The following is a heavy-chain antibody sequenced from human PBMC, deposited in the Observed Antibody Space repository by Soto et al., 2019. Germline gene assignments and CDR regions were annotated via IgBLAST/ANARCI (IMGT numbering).Heavy chain of an antibody. J-gene: IGHJ3*02. CDR3: VGDSSGYFYPDAFDI. Sequence: EVQLVESGGGLVQPGGSLRLSCAASGFTFSTYSMNWVRQAPGKGLEWVSYISSSSSTIYYADSVKGRFTISRDNAKNSLYLQMNSLRDEDTAVYYCVGDSSGYFYPDAFDIWGQGTMVTVSS. CDR2: ISSSSSTI. CDR1: GFTFSTYS. V-gene: IGHV3-48*02. D-gene: IGHD3-22*01.